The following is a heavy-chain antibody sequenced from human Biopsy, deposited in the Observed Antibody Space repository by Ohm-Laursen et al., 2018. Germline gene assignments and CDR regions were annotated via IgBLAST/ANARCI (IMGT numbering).Heavy chain of an antibody. CDR3: ARDRGYYSDRTVPGYFDL. D-gene: IGHD3-22*01. J-gene: IGHJ2*01. Sequence: PSETLFLTCTVSGGSISSYYWSWIRQPPGKGLQWIGYVYYTGSTDYNPSLQSRVTISVDTSKNHFSLRLRSVTPADTAIYYCARDRGYYSDRTVPGYFDLWGRGTLVTVSS. CDR1: GGSISSYY. CDR2: VYYTGST. V-gene: IGHV4-59*01.